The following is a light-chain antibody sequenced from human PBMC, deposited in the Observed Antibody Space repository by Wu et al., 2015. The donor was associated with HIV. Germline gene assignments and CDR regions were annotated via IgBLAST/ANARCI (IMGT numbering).Light chain of an antibody. CDR1: QSVSSSY. J-gene: IGKJ1*01. CDR2: GAS. Sequence: PGERATLSCRASQSVSSSYLAWYQQKPGQAPRLLIYGASSRATGIPDRFSGSGSGTDFTLTISRLEPEDFAVYYCQQYGSSPETFGQGTKVEI. CDR3: QQYGSSPET. V-gene: IGKV3-20*01.